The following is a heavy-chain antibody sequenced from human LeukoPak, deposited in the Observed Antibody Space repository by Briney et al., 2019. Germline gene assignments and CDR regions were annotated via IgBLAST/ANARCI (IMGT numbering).Heavy chain of an antibody. J-gene: IGHJ6*02. D-gene: IGHD3-10*01. V-gene: IGHV1-18*01. Sequence: ASVKVSCKASGYTFTSYGISWVRQAPGQGLEWMGWISAYNGNTNYAQKLQGRVTMTTDTSTSTAYMELRSLRSDDTAVYYCARDGAALEPRGSGSWPYGMDVWGQGTTVTVSS. CDR1: GYTFTSYG. CDR2: ISAYNGNT. CDR3: ARDGAALEPRGSGSWPYGMDV.